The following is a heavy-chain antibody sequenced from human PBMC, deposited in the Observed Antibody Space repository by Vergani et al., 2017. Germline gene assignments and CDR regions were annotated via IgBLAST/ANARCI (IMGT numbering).Heavy chain of an antibody. Sequence: VQLLESGGSLKQPGGSVRLSCAASGFTFSTYAMHWVRQAPGKGLEWLAVILHDGTNEHYADSVKGRFTISRDNSNNTLFLQINNVKPEDTAVYYCSQWELDYWGQGTLVIVSS. CDR1: GFTFSTYA. J-gene: IGHJ4*02. CDR2: ILHDGTNE. CDR3: SQWELDY. D-gene: IGHD1-26*01. V-gene: IGHV3-30*14.